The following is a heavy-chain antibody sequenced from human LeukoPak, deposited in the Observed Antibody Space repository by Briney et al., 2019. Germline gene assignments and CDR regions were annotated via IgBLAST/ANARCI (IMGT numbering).Heavy chain of an antibody. D-gene: IGHD6-19*01. J-gene: IGHJ4*02. Sequence: GGSLRLSCAASGFTFSDYNMNWVRQAPGKGLEWVSYISSSGSTIYYADSVKGRFTISRDNSKNTLYLQMNSLRAEDTAVYYCARGHSGWYDYWGQGTLVTVSS. CDR2: ISSSGSTI. CDR1: GFTFSDYN. CDR3: ARGHSGWYDY. V-gene: IGHV3-48*01.